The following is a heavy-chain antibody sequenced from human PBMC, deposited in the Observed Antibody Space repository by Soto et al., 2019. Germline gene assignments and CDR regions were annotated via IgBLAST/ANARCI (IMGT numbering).Heavy chain of an antibody. CDR1: GYTFTSYY. CDR3: ATFPVATISARSEGYCSGGSCSEFDY. V-gene: IGHV1-46*01. J-gene: IGHJ4*02. CDR2: INPSGGST. D-gene: IGHD2-15*01. Sequence: GASVKVSCKASGYTFTSYYMHWVRQAPGQGLEWMGIINPSGGSTSYAQKFQGRVTMTRDTSTSTVYMELSSLRSEDTAVYYCATFPVATISARSEGYCSGGSCSEFDYWGQGTLVTVSS.